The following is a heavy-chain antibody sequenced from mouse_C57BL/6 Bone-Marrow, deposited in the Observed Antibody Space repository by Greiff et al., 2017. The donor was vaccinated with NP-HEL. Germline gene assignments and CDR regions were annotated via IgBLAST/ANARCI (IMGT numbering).Heavy chain of an antibody. V-gene: IGHV5-6*01. CDR3: ERRGYFDY. CDR1: GFTFSSYG. J-gene: IGHJ2*01. Sequence: EVQGVESGGDLVKPGGSLKLSCAASGFTFSSYGMSWVRQTPDKRLEWVATISSGGSYTYYPDSVKGRFTISRDNATNTLYLQMGSLKSEDTAMYYCERRGYFDYWGQGTTLTVAS. CDR2: ISSGGSYT.